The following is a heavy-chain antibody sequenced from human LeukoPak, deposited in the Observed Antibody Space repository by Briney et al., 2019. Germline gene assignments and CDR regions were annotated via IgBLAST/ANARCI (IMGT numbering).Heavy chain of an antibody. J-gene: IGHJ6*02. CDR2: IYYSGST. Sequence: SETLSLTCTVSGGSISSYYCNWIRQPPGKGLEWIGYIYYSGSTNYNPSLKSRVTISIDTSKNRFSLKMTSLTAADTAVYYCTRDMGYYDSSGYHSYGMDVWGQGTTVTVSS. V-gene: IGHV4-59*12. D-gene: IGHD3-22*01. CDR3: TRDMGYYDSSGYHSYGMDV. CDR1: GGSISSYY.